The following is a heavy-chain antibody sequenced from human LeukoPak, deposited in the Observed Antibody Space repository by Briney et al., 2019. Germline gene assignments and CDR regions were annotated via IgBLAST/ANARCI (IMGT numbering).Heavy chain of an antibody. V-gene: IGHV3-66*02. D-gene: IGHD2-15*01. CDR1: RFTFSGYA. CDR3: ARDASQGYSP. J-gene: IGHJ5*02. CDR2: IYSGGST. Sequence: GGSLRLSCAASRFTFSGYAMSWVRQAPGKGLEWVSVIYSGGSTYYADSVKGRFTISRDNSKNTLYLQMNSLRAEDTAVYYCARDASQGYSPWGQGTLVTVSS.